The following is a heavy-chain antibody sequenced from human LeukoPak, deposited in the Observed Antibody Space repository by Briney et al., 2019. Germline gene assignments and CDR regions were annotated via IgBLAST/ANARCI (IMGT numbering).Heavy chain of an antibody. V-gene: IGHV4-34*01. Sequence: SETLSLTCAVYGGSFSGYYWSWIRQPPGKGLEWIGEINHSGSTNYNPSLKSRVTISEDTSKNQFYLKLSSVTAADTAMYYCARDLMTWGQGTLVAVSS. CDR2: INHSGST. J-gene: IGHJ4*02. CDR3: ARDLMT. CDR1: GGSFSGYY.